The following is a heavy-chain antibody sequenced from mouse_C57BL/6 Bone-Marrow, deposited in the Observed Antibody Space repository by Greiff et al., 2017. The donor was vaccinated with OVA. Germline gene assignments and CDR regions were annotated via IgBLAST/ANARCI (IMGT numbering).Heavy chain of an antibody. V-gene: IGHV1-52*01. CDR2: IDPSDSET. J-gene: IGHJ3*01. Sequence: QVQLQQSGAELVRPGSSVKLSCKASGYTFTSYWMHWVKQRPIQGLEWIGNIDPSDSETHYNQKFKDKATLTVDKSSSTAYMQLSSLTSEDSAVYYGASFYYDYDKAFAYWGQGTLVTVSA. D-gene: IGHD2-4*01. CDR3: ASFYYDYDKAFAY. CDR1: GYTFTSYW.